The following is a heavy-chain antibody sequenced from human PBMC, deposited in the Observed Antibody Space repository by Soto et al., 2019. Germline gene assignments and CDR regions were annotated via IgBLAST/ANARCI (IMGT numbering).Heavy chain of an antibody. CDR2: IYYSGST. CDR3: ARHIVVVTAIIPNFDY. V-gene: IGHV4-39*01. J-gene: IGHJ4*02. CDR1: GGSISSSSYY. Sequence: PSETLSLTCTVSGGSISSSSYYWGWIRQPPGKGLEWIGSIYYSGSTYYNPSLKSRVTISVDTSKNQFSLKLSSVTAADTAVYYCARHIVVVTAIIPNFDYWGQGTLVTVS. D-gene: IGHD2-21*02.